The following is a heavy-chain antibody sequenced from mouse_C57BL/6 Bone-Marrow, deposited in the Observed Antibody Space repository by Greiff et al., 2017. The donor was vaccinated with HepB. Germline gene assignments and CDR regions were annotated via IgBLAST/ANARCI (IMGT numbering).Heavy chain of an antibody. CDR2: FDPANGNT. CDR3: ARGSYFDY. V-gene: IGHV14-3*01. CDR1: GFNINNTY. Sequence: EVQLQQSVAELVRPGASVKLSCTASGFNINNTYMHWVKQRPEQGLEWIGRFDPANGNTKYAPKFQGKATITADTSSNTAYLQLSSLTSEDTAIYYCARGSYFDYWGQGTTLTVSS. J-gene: IGHJ2*01.